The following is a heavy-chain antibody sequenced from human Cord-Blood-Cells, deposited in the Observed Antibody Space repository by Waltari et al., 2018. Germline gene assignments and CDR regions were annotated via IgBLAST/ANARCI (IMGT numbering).Heavy chain of an antibody. D-gene: IGHD6-13*01. CDR1: GGSFSGYY. CDR3: ARENIAAAERYFDY. CDR2: INHSGIT. Sequence: QVQLQQWGAGLLKPSETLSLTCAVYGGSFSGYYWSWIRQPPGTGLEWIGEINHSGITNYNPSLKSRVTISVETSKNQFSLKLSSVTAADTAVYYCARENIAAAERYFDYWGQGTLVTVSS. J-gene: IGHJ4*02. V-gene: IGHV4-34*01.